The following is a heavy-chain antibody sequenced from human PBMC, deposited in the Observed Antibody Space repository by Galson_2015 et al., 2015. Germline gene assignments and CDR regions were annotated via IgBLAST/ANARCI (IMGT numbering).Heavy chain of an antibody. CDR2: ISGSGGST. Sequence: SLRPSCAASGFTFSNYAMSWVRQAPGKGLEWVSTISGSGGSTYYADSVKGRFTISRDNSKNTLYLQMNSLRAEDTAVYYCAKDHRGYSGYARGVDYYGMDVWGQGTTVTVSS. J-gene: IGHJ6*02. CDR3: AKDHRGYSGYARGVDYYGMDV. D-gene: IGHD5-12*01. V-gene: IGHV3-23*01. CDR1: GFTFSNYA.